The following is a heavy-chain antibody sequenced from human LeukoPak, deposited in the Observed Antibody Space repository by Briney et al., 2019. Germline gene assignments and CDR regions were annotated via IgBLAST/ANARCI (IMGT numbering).Heavy chain of an antibody. D-gene: IGHD1-7*01. Sequence: ASVKVSCKASGFTFTSSAVQWVRQARGQRLEWIGWIVVGSGNTNYAQKFQEGVTITRDMSTSTAYMELSSLRSEDTAVYYCAADPNYDPYYYYGMDVWGQGTTVTVSS. J-gene: IGHJ6*02. CDR3: AADPNYDPYYYYGMDV. V-gene: IGHV1-58*01. CDR1: GFTFTSSA. CDR2: IVVGSGNT.